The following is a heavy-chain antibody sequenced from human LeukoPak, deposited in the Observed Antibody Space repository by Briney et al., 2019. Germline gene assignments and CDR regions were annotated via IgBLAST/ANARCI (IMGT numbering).Heavy chain of an antibody. Sequence: ASVKVSCKASGYTFINFGISWVRQAPGQGLEWMGRISAYNGNTNYAQRLQGRVTMTTDTSTSTAYMELRSLRSDDTAVYYCARDRDYGDYNTQDLFVYWGQGTLVTVSS. CDR3: ARDRDYGDYNTQDLFVY. CDR1: GYTFINFG. J-gene: IGHJ4*02. V-gene: IGHV1-18*01. CDR2: ISAYNGNT. D-gene: IGHD4-17*01.